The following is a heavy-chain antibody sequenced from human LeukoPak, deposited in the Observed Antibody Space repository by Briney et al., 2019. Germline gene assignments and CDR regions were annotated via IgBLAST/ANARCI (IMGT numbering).Heavy chain of an antibody. J-gene: IGHJ3*02. CDR2: IYHCGST. D-gene: IGHD7-27*01. V-gene: IGHV4-38-2*01. CDR1: GYSISSGYY. CDR3: ARHHRLGIDAFGI. Sequence: SETLSLTCSVSGYSISSGYYWAWIREPPGKGREWIGSIYHCGSTYYNPSLKSRVTLSVDTSKNQSSLRLSSVTATDTALYYCARHHRLGIDAFGIWGQGTMVTVSS.